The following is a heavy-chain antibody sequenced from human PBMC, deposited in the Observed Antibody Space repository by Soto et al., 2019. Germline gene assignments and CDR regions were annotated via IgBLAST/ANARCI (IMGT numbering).Heavy chain of an antibody. V-gene: IGHV3-23*01. CDR1: GFTFSSYA. CDR3: AKGRSYYYYYGVDV. Sequence: GGSLRLSCAASGFTFSSYAMNWVRQAPGKGLEWVSVISGRSGSIFYADSVKGRFTISRDNSKNTLYLQMNSLRAEDTALYYCAKGRSYYYYYGVDVWGQGTTVTVSS. J-gene: IGHJ6*02. CDR2: ISGRSGSI.